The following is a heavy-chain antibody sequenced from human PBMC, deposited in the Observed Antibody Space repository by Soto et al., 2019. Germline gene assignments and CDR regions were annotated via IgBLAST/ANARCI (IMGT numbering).Heavy chain of an antibody. Sequence: SETLSLTCTVSGGSISSYYWSWIRQPPGKGLEWIGYIYYSGSTNYNPSLKSRVTISVDTSKNQFSLKLSSVTAADTAVYYCARTFGDLKIDYWGQGTLVTVSS. CDR3: ARTFGDLKIDY. V-gene: IGHV4-59*08. CDR2: IYYSGST. D-gene: IGHD4-17*01. J-gene: IGHJ4*02. CDR1: GGSISSYY.